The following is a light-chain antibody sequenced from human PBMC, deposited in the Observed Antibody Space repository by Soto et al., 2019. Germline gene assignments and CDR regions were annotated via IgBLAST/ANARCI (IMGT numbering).Light chain of an antibody. J-gene: IGKJ5*01. CDR1: QSISSW. CDR3: QQYNSYTIT. CDR2: DAS. Sequence: DIQMTQSPSTLSASVGDRVTITCRASQSISSWLAWYQQKPGKAPKLLIYDASSLESGAPARFSGSGSGTYFTLTISSLQPGDFATYYCQQYNSYTITFGQGTRLEIK. V-gene: IGKV1-5*01.